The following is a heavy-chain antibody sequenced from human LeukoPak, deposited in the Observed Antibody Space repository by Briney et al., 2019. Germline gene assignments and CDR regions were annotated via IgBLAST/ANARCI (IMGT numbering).Heavy chain of an antibody. D-gene: IGHD2-2*01. CDR2: TYYKSKWYN. CDR3: ARSIVVVPPARPFDY. Sequence: SQTLSLTCAIFGDGVSSNSAAWNWIRQSPSRGLEGLGRTYYKSKWYNDYAVSVKGRITINADTSKNQFSLQLNSVTPEDAAVYYCARSIVVVPPARPFDYWGQGTLVTVSS. V-gene: IGHV6-1*01. J-gene: IGHJ4*02. CDR1: GDGVSSNSAA.